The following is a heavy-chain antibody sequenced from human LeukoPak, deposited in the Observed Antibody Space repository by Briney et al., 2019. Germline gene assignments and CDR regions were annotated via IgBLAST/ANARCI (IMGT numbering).Heavy chain of an antibody. Sequence: GGSLRLSCAASGFTFGEYGLSWVRHAPGKGLEWVSGISWNGGITGYADSVKGRFIISRDNAQSSLYLQMKSVRVEDTALYYCARVDYDSSGADFDYWGQGTLATVSS. CDR3: ARVDYDSSGADFDY. CDR1: GFTFGEYG. D-gene: IGHD3-22*01. V-gene: IGHV3-20*04. CDR2: ISWNGGIT. J-gene: IGHJ4*02.